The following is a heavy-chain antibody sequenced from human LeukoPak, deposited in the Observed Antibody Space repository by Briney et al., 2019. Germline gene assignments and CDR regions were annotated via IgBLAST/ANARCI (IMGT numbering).Heavy chain of an antibody. CDR1: GFTFSDYY. CDR3: ARDLSGTMVRGFFDY. CDR2: ISGSGSTI. Sequence: GGSPRLSCAASGFTFSDYYMSWIRQAPGKGLEWVSYISGSGSTIYYADSVKGRFTISRDNAKNSLYLQMNSLRAEDTAVYYCARDLSGTMVRGFFDYWGQGTLVTVSS. V-gene: IGHV3-11*04. D-gene: IGHD3-10*01. J-gene: IGHJ4*02.